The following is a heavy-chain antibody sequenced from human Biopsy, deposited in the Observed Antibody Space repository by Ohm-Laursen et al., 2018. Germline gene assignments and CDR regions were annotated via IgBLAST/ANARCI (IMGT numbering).Heavy chain of an antibody. CDR2: IYSGGNT. J-gene: IGHJ4*02. CDR3: ARGRRTSGWPYFAN. CDR1: GDSLSSGPDN. V-gene: IGHV4-61*01. D-gene: IGHD6-19*01. Sequence: GTLSLTCTVSGDSLSSGPDNWSWIRQPPGQGLEYIGFIYSGGNTNYNPSLQNRVTMSVDTSKYQFSLKLSSVIAADTAVYYCARGRRTSGWPYFANWGQGTLVIVSS.